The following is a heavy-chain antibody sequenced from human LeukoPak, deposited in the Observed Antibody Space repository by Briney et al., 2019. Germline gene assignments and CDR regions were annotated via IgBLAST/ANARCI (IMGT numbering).Heavy chain of an antibody. CDR2: MYYSGST. CDR1: GGSISSSSYY. Sequence: PSETLSVTCTVSGGSISSSSYYWGWIRQPPGKGLEWIGTMYYSGSTDYNPSLKSRVTISVDTSKNQFSLKLSSVAAADTAVYYCARYVYYYASGSYHEKSRRGFDPRGQGTLVTVSS. V-gene: IGHV4-39*01. J-gene: IGHJ5*02. D-gene: IGHD3-10*01. CDR3: ARYVYYYASGSYHEKSRRGFDP.